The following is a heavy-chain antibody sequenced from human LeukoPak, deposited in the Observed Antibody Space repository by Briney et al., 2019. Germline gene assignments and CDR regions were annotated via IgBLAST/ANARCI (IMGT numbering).Heavy chain of an antibody. V-gene: IGHV3-30-3*01. CDR3: AKAPTVGFWSGYQGPVDY. J-gene: IGHJ4*02. D-gene: IGHD3-3*01. Sequence: GGSLRLSCAASGFTFSSYAMHWVRQAPGKGLEWVAVISYDGSNKYYADSVKGRFTISRDNAKNSLYLQMNSLRAEDTALYYCAKAPTVGFWSGYQGPVDYWGQGTLVTVSS. CDR2: ISYDGSNK. CDR1: GFTFSSYA.